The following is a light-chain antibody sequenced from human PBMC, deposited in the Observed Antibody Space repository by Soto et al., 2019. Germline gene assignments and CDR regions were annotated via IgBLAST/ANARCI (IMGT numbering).Light chain of an antibody. V-gene: IGKV3-15*01. CDR3: QQYNNWPPKWT. J-gene: IGKJ1*01. CDR2: RAS. Sequence: EIVMTQSPATLSVSPGERATLSCRASQSVSSNLAWYQQKPGQAPRLLIYRASTRATDIPARFSGSGSGTDFTLTISSLQSEDFAVYYCQQYNNWPPKWTFGQGTKVEIK. CDR1: QSVSSN.